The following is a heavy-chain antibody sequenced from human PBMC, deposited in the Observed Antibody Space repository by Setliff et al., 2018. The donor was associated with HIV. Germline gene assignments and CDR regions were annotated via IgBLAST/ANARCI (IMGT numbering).Heavy chain of an antibody. D-gene: IGHD2-15*01. CDR3: ARTGVAWFDP. CDR1: GYSISGDYY. J-gene: IGHJ5*02. CDR2: INHRGST. V-gene: IGHV4-38-2*01. Sequence: ETLSLTCFVSGYSISGDYYWGWIRQPPGKGLEWIGSINHRGSTNYNPSLKSRVTISVDTSKNQFSLKLSSVTAADTAVYYCARTGVAWFDPWGQGTLVTVSS.